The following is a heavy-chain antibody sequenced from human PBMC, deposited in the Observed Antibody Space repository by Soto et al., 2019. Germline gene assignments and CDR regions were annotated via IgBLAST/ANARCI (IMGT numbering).Heavy chain of an antibody. CDR2: INPNTGGT. V-gene: IGHV1-2*02. Sequence: QVQLVQSGAEVKKPGASVKVSCKASGYTFTGYYIHWVRQAPGQGLEWMGWINPNTGGTNYAQKSQGRVTMTRDTSITTAYIDLTSLTSDDTAVYYCAREGPDPWFDPWGQGTLVTVSS. J-gene: IGHJ5*02. CDR3: AREGPDPWFDP. CDR1: GYTFTGYY.